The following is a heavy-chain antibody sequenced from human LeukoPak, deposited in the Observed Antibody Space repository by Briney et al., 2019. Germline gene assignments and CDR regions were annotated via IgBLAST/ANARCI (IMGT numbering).Heavy chain of an antibody. CDR2: INPSGGST. CDR3: ARREVDYYDSSGYLWFDP. V-gene: IGHV1-46*01. CDR1: GYTFTSYY. D-gene: IGHD3-22*01. Sequence: GASVKVSCKASGYTFTSYYMHWVRQAPGQGLEWMGIINPSGGSTSYAQKFQGRVTMTRDMSTSTVYMELSSLRSEDTAVYYCARREVDYYDSSGYLWFDPWGQGTLVTVSS. J-gene: IGHJ5*02.